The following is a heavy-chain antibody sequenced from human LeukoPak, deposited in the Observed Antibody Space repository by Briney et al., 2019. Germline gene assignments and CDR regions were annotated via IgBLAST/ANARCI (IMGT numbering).Heavy chain of an antibody. CDR3: AKFRGGTPTLYHFDY. D-gene: IGHD5-24*01. Sequence: PGGSLRLSCAASGFTFSTYAMSWVRQAPGKGLEWVSLIHNDAVGTYYAGSVKGRFTISRDNSKNTLYLQMNSLRAEDTALYYCAKFRGGTPTLYHFDYWGQGTLVAVSS. CDR2: IHNDAVGT. J-gene: IGHJ4*02. V-gene: IGHV3-23*01. CDR1: GFTFSTYA.